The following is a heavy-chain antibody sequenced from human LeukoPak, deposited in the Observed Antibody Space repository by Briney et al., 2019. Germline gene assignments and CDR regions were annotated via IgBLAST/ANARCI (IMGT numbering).Heavy chain of an antibody. J-gene: IGHJ4*02. CDR2: ISSSGSTI. D-gene: IGHD6-19*01. Sequence: GGSLRLSCAASGFTFSSYEMNWVRQAPGKGLEWVSYISSSGSTIYYADSVKGRFTISRDNAKKSLYLQMSSLRAEDTALYYCARDAGYIDVAATDRDPRQPFDYWGQGTLVTVSS. CDR1: GFTFSSYE. V-gene: IGHV3-48*03. CDR3: ARDAGYIDVAATDRDPRQPFDY.